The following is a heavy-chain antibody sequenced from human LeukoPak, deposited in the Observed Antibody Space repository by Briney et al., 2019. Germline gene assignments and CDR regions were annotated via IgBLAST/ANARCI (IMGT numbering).Heavy chain of an antibody. V-gene: IGHV3-23*01. CDR1: GFTFSSYA. D-gene: IGHD3-10*01. CDR2: VNGDGVTT. J-gene: IGHJ4*02. CDR3: ARTYYYGSGGYYFDY. Sequence: QPGGSLRLSCAASGFTFSSYAMSWVRQAPGKGLEWVSAVNGDGVTTYYADSVKGRFTISRDNSKNTLYLQMNSLRAEDTAVYYCARTYYYGSGGYYFDYWGQGTLVTVSS.